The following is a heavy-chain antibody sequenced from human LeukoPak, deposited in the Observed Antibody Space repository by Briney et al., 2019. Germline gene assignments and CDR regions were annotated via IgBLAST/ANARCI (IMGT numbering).Heavy chain of an antibody. Sequence: SETLSLTCAVYGGSLSGYYWSWIRQPPGKGLEWIGEINHSGSTNYNPSLKSRVTISVDTSKNQFSLKLSSVTAADTAVYYRARDRVAVGNIAARRGDFEYWGQGTLVTVSS. D-gene: IGHD6-13*01. J-gene: IGHJ4*02. CDR2: INHSGST. CDR1: GGSLSGYY. CDR3: ARDRVAVGNIAARRGDFEY. V-gene: IGHV4-34*01.